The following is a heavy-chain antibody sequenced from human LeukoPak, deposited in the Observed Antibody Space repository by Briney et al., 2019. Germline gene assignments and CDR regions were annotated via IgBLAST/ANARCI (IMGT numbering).Heavy chain of an antibody. CDR3: ARDLGDCATTTCYGDYYYAMDV. D-gene: IGHD2-2*01. CDR1: GCTFSNYA. CDR2: IIPCFGTT. V-gene: IGHV1-69*01. Sequence: SVKVSCKASGCTFSNYAIIWVRQAPGQGLEWMGGIIPCFGTTNCSQKFQGRVTMTADESTSTAYMELNSLKSEDTAVYCCARDLGDCATTTCYGDYYYAMDVWGNGTTVTVSS. J-gene: IGHJ6*04.